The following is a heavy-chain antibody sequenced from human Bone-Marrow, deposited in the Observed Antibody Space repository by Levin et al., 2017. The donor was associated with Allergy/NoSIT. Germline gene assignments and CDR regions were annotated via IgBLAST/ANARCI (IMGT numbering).Heavy chain of an antibody. D-gene: IGHD3-3*01. CDR3: ARGRFLEWLLEDAFDI. CDR2: IIPIFGTA. CDR1: GGTFSSYA. J-gene: IGHJ3*02. Sequence: GGSLRLSCKASGGTFSSYAISWVRQAPGQGLEWMGGIIPIFGTANYAQTFQGRVTITADESTSTAYMELSSLRSEDTAVYYCARGRFLEWLLEDAFDIWGQGTMVTVSS. V-gene: IGHV1-69*01.